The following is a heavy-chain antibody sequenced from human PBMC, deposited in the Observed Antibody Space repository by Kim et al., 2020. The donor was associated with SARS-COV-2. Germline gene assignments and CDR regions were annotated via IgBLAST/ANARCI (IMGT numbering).Heavy chain of an antibody. CDR2: IWYDGSNK. J-gene: IGHJ6*02. V-gene: IGHV3-33*06. D-gene: IGHD3-9*01. Sequence: GGSLRLSCAASGFTFSSYGMHWVRQAPGKGLEWVAVIWYDGSNKYYADSVKGRFAISRDNSKNTLYLQMNSLRAEDTAVYYCAKDGGRDDILTGYSDLGMDVWGQGTTVTVSS. CDR1: GFTFSSYG. CDR3: AKDGGRDDILTGYSDLGMDV.